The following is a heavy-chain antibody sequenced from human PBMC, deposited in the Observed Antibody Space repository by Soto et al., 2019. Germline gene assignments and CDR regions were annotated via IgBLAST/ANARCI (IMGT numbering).Heavy chain of an antibody. V-gene: IGHV5-10-1*03. CDR1: GYSFTTYW. Sequence: EVQLVQSGAEVKKPGESLRISCKGSGYSFTTYWINWVRQMPGKGLEWMGKIDLSDSYTNYSPSFQGHVTISADKSISTAYLQWGGLKASDTAMYYCATGSIQLRGGTDAFDIWGQGTLVTVSS. CDR3: ATGSIQLRGGTDAFDI. D-gene: IGHD5-18*01. CDR2: IDLSDSYT. J-gene: IGHJ3*02.